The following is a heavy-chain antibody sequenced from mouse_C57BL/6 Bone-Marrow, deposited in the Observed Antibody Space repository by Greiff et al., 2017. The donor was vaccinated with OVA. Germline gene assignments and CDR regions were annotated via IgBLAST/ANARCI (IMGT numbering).Heavy chain of an antibody. CDR1: GYTFTDYY. J-gene: IGHJ1*03. D-gene: IGHD4-1*01. CDR2: INPYNGGT. Sequence: SGPVLVKPGASVKMSCKASGYTFTDYYMNWVKQSHGKSLEWIGVINPYNGGTSYNQKFKGKATLTVDKSSSTAYMELNSLTSEDSAVYYCASWGEPWYFDVWGTGTTVTVSS. V-gene: IGHV1-19*01. CDR3: ASWGEPWYFDV.